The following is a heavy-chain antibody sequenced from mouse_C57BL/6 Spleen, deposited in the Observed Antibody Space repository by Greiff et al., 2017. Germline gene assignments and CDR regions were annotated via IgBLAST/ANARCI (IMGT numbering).Heavy chain of an antibody. J-gene: IGHJ4*01. CDR1: GYTFTSYW. CDR3: DRGIRPVYYAMDY. Sequence: VQLQQPGAELVKPGASVKLSCKASGYTFTSYWMQWVKQRPGHGLEWIGEIVPSDSYTNYNQKFKGKATLTVDTSSSTAYMQLSSLTSEDSAVYYCDRGIRPVYYAMDYWGQGTSVTVSS. D-gene: IGHD2-12*01. V-gene: IGHV1-50*01. CDR2: IVPSDSYT.